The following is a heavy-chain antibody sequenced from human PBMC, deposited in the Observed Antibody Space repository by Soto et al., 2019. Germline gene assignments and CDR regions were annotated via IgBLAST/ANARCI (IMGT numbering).Heavy chain of an antibody. Sequence: WGSLRLSCAASGFTFSSYAMSWVRQGPGKGLEWVSAISVSGGSTNYADSVKGRFTISRDNSKNTLYLQMNSLRAEDTAVYYCAKDWYFGSTIFGLMFDSWGQGTLVTVSS. J-gene: IGHJ4*02. CDR1: GFTFSSYA. CDR2: ISVSGGST. D-gene: IGHD3-3*01. V-gene: IGHV3-23*01. CDR3: AKDWYFGSTIFGLMFDS.